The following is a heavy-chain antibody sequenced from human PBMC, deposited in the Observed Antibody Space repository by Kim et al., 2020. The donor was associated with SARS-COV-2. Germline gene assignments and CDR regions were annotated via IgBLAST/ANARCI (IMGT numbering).Heavy chain of an antibody. Sequence: SETLSLTCTVSGGSISSGGYYWSWIRQHPGKGLEWIGYIYYSGSTYYNPSLKSRVTISVDTSKNQFSLKLSSVTAADTAVYYCARLVVPAAMQVWGRNYYYYGMDVWGQGTTVTVSS. D-gene: IGHD2-2*01. CDR3: ARLVVPAAMQVWGRNYYYYGMDV. CDR2: IYYSGST. V-gene: IGHV4-31*03. J-gene: IGHJ6*02. CDR1: GGSISSGGYY.